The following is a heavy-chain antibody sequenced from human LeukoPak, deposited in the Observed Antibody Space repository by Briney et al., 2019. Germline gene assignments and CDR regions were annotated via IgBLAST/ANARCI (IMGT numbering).Heavy chain of an antibody. V-gene: IGHV1-8*01. CDR3: AVYYYGSGSYKFDY. CDR2: MNPNSGNT. J-gene: IGHJ4*02. D-gene: IGHD3-10*01. CDR1: VYTFTIYD. Sequence: ASVKVPCKASVYTFTIYDINWVRQATGQGLEWMGWMNPNSGNTGYAQKFQGRVTMTRNTSISTAYMELSSLRSEDTAVYYCAVYYYGSGSYKFDYWGQGTLVTVSS.